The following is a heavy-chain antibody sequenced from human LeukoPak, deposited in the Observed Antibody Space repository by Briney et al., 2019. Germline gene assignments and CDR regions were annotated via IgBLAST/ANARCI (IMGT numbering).Heavy chain of an antibody. V-gene: IGHV1-18*01. CDR1: GYTFTSYG. CDR2: ISAYNGNT. CDR3: ARVRVERITMIVVVLDY. D-gene: IGHD3-22*01. Sequence: ASVKVSCKASGYTFTSYGISWVRQAPGQGLEWMGWISAYNGNTNYAQKLRGRVTMTTDTSTSTAYMELRSLRSDDTAVYYCARVRVERITMIVVVLDYWGQGTLVTVSS. J-gene: IGHJ4*02.